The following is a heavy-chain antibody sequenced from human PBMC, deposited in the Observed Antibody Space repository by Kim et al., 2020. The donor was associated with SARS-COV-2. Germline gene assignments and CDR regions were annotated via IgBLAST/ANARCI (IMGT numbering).Heavy chain of an antibody. J-gene: IGHJ4*02. CDR2: IIPIFGTA. V-gene: IGHV1-69*13. CDR3: AARVGRLGIYYFDY. D-gene: IGHD2-21*01. CDR1: GGTFSSYA. Sequence: SVKVSCKASGGTFSSYAISWVRQAPGQGLEWMGGIIPIFGTANYAQKFQGRVTITADESTSTAYMELSSLRSEDTAVYYCAARVGRLGIYYFDYWGQGTLVTVSS.